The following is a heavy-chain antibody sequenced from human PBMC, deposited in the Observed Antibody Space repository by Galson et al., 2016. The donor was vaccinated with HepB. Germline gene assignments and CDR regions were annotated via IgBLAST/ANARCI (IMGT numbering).Heavy chain of an antibody. V-gene: IGHV4-39*01. J-gene: IGHJ4*02. CDR3: ARAGYSYGSLVLYFES. CDR2: VFYNGTT. Sequence: SETLSLTCTVAGGSISRSSYYWAWIRQLPGKGLDWIGSVFYNGTTDYHPSLKSRLIISVHTSKNQFYLKLTSVTAADTAVYYCARAGYSYGSLVLYFESWGQGARVTVSS. CDR1: GGSISRSSYY. D-gene: IGHD5-18*01.